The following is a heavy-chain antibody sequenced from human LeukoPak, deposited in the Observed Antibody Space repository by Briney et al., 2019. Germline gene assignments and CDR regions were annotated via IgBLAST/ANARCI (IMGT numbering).Heavy chain of an antibody. V-gene: IGHV3-20*04. CDR2: INWSGGST. CDR3: ARDLRPSTVTPFDY. D-gene: IGHD4-17*01. Sequence: GGSLRLSCAASGFTFDDYGMSWVRQAPGKGLEWVSGINWSGGSTGYADSVKGRFTISRDNAKNSLYLQMNSLRAEDTALYYCARDLRPSTVTPFDYWGQGTLVTVSS. J-gene: IGHJ4*02. CDR1: GFTFDDYG.